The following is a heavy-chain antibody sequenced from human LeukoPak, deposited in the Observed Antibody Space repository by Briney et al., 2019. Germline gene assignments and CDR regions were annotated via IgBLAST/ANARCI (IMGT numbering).Heavy chain of an antibody. CDR1: GFTFSSYG. CDR3: ANNYYDSSGYYTDYDY. Sequence: PGGSLRLSCAASGFTFSSYGMHWVRQAPGKGLEWVAVISYDGSNKYYADSVKGRFTISRDNSKNTLYLQMNSLKAEDTAVYYCANNYYDSSGYYTDYDYWSQGTLVTVSS. CDR2: ISYDGSNK. D-gene: IGHD3-22*01. V-gene: IGHV3-30*19. J-gene: IGHJ4*02.